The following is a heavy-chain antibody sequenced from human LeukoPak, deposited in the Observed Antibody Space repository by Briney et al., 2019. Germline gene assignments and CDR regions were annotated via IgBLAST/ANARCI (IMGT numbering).Heavy chain of an antibody. D-gene: IGHD1-26*01. CDR2: ISSSGSTR. Sequence: GGSLRLSCADSGVIFSSYEMNWVRQAPGKGLEWVSYISSSGSTRYYADSVKGGFTISRDNAKNSLYLQMNSLRAEDTPVYVFAMPASYFVYFWGQGTLVTVSS. CDR1: GVIFSSYE. J-gene: IGHJ4*02. V-gene: IGHV3-48*03. CDR3: AMPASYFVYF.